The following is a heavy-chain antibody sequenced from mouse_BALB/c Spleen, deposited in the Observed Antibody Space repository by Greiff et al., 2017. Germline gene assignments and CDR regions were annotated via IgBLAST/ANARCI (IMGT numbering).Heavy chain of an antibody. Sequence: EVQLQQSGAELVKPGASVKLSCTASGFNFKDTSMHWVKQRPAQGLEWIGRIDPANGNTKYDPKFQGKATITADTSSNTAYLQLSSLTSEDTAVYYGAGGAYGGSCWYSDVWGAGTTVTVSS. CDR2: IDPANGNT. V-gene: IGHV14-3*02. D-gene: IGHD1-1*01. J-gene: IGHJ1*01. CDR3: AGGAYGGSCWYSDV. CDR1: GFNFKDTS.